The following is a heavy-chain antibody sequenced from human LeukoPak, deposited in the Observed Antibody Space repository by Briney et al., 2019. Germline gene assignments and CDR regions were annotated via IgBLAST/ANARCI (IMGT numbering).Heavy chain of an antibody. J-gene: IGHJ6*02. D-gene: IGHD2-2*01. CDR2: LGRSGEYK. CDR1: GFRFTDYS. V-gene: IGHV3-23*01. Sequence: GGSLRLSCAASGFRFTDYSMSWVRQAPGKGLEWVAGLGRSGEYKYYADSVKGRFTISRDNSKDTVSLQMNSLRAEDSAIYFCVKDRPCETCMPMDAWGQGTTVSVSS. CDR3: VKDRPCETCMPMDA.